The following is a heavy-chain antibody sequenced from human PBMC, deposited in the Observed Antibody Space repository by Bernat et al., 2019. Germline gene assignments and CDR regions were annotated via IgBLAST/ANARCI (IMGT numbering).Heavy chain of an antibody. V-gene: IGHV3-23*01. CDR2: ISGSGSST. CDR3: AKDWYYYGSGNYHYFDF. Sequence: EVQLLESGGDFVQPGGSLRLSCAASGFPFSTYAMSWVRQAPGKGLDWVSTISGSGSSTYYADSVKGRLTISRDNSKNTLYLQMTSLRAEDTDVYYCAKDWYYYGSGNYHYFDFWGQGTLVTVSS. CDR1: GFPFSTYA. D-gene: IGHD3-10*01. J-gene: IGHJ4*02.